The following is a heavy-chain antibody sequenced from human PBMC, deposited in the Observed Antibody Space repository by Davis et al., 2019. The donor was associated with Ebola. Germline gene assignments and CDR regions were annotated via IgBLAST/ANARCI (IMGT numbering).Heavy chain of an antibody. J-gene: IGHJ6*02. V-gene: IGHV3-9*01. CDR2: ISWDSGTV. D-gene: IGHD3-16*01. CDR3: AKDVYADIGHGLEA. CDR1: GFKFDDHA. Sequence: GGSLRLSCIASGFKFDDHAMNWVRQSPGRGLEWVSGISWDSGTVLYAESVEGRFTISRDNAGNSLYLEMHSLRPEDTALYYCAKDVYADIGHGLEAWGQGTTVTVSS.